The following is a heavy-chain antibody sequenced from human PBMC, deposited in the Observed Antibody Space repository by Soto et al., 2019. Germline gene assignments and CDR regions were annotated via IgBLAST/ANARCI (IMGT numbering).Heavy chain of an antibody. CDR3: VRGGSCRGGSCYPSLDFYGDYEGFDY. J-gene: IGHJ4*02. CDR2: LCHEGTNK. D-gene: IGHD2-15*01. V-gene: IGHV3-33*01. CDR1: DFAFSNYG. Sequence: QVQLVESGGGVVQPGGSLKLSCVASDFAFSNYGMHWVRQAPGKGLEWWALLCHEGTNKYYGASVKGRFTVSRDNSKKTLYLLMNSLRADDTGVYSCVRGGSCRGGSCYPSLDFYGDYEGFDYWGQGTMVTVAS.